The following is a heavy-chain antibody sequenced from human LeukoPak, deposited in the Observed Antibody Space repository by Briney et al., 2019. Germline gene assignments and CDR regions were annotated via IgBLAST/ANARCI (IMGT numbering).Heavy chain of an antibody. D-gene: IGHD3-22*01. J-gene: IGHJ4*02. Sequence: GGSLRLSCAASGFTFSNYAMSWVRQAPGKGLEWVSAISGSGGSTYYADSVKGRFTISRDNSKNTLYLQMNSLRAEDTAVYYCAKASAMIVVVSKHFDYWGQGTLVTVSS. V-gene: IGHV3-23*01. CDR3: AKASAMIVVVSKHFDY. CDR1: GFTFSNYA. CDR2: ISGSGGST.